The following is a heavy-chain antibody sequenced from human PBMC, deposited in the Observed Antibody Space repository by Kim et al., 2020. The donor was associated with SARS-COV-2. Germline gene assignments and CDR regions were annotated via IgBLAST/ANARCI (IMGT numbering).Heavy chain of an antibody. CDR3: ARDPTGYGAIDY. CDR1: GGSVSSGSYY. V-gene: IGHV4-61*01. Sequence: SETLSLTCTVSGGSVSSGSYYWSWIRQPPGKGLEWIGYIYYSGSSNYNPSLKSRVTILVDTSKNQFSLKLRSVTAADTAVYYCARDPTGYGAIDYWGQGT. D-gene: IGHD5-18*01. CDR2: IYYSGSS. J-gene: IGHJ4*02.